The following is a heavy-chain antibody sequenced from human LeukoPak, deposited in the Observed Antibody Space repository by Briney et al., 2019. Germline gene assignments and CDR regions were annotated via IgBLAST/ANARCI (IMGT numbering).Heavy chain of an antibody. V-gene: IGHV4-38-2*02. CDR2: IYHSGST. CDR1: GYSISSGYY. D-gene: IGHD2-15*01. CDR3: ARLWSTDCSGGTCPHQPNY. J-gene: IGHJ4*02. Sequence: KPSETLSLTCTVSGYSISSGYYWGWIRQPPGKGLEWIGSIYHSGSTYYNPSLKSRVTISVDTSKNQFSLKLSSVTAADTAVYYCARLWSTDCSGGTCPHQPNYWGQGILVTVSS.